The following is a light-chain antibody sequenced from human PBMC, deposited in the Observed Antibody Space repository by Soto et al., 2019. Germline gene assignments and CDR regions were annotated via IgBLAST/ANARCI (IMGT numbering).Light chain of an antibody. V-gene: IGKV3-20*01. Sequence: EIVLTQSPGTLSLSPGERATLSCRASQSVSNNYLAWYQQKPGQAPRLLIYGASNRATGIPDWFSGSGSGTDFTLTISRLEPEDFAVYYCQQYGSSVTFGQGTKVDIK. CDR1: QSVSNNY. J-gene: IGKJ1*01. CDR2: GAS. CDR3: QQYGSSVT.